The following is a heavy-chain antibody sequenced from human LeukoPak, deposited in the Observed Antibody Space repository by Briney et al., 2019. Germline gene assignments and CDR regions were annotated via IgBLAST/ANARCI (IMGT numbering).Heavy chain of an antibody. Sequence: PSETLSLTCAVYGGSFSGYYWSWIRQPPGKGLEWIGEINHSGSTNYNPSLKSRVTISVDTSKNQFSLKLSSVTAADTAVYYCARGAPVAGTPPLGYWGQETLVTVSS. J-gene: IGHJ4*02. CDR3: ARGAPVAGTPPLGY. CDR2: INHSGST. CDR1: GGSFSGYY. D-gene: IGHD6-19*01. V-gene: IGHV4-34*01.